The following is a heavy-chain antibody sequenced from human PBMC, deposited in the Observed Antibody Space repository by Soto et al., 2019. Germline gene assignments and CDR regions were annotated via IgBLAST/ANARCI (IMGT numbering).Heavy chain of an antibody. CDR2: IYYSGST. J-gene: IGHJ4*02. CDR1: GVSISSGGYY. CDR3: ASGILIQLIDY. V-gene: IGHV4-31*03. Sequence: QVQLQESGSGLVKPSQTLSLTCTVSGVSISSGGYYWSWIRHHPGKGLEWIGYIYYSGSTYYNPSLKSRVTISVDTSKIQFSLQLSSVTAGYTAVYYCASGILIQLIDYWGPGTLVTGSS. D-gene: IGHD5-18*01.